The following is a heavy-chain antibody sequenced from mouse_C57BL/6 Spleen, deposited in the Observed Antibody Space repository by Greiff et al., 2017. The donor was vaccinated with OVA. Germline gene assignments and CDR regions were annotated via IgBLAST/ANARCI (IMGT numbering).Heavy chain of an antibody. J-gene: IGHJ2*01. CDR3: ASRLRRRYFDY. D-gene: IGHD2-4*01. Sequence: VQLQQSGAELMKPGASVKLSCKATGYTFTGYWIEWVKQRPGHGLEWIGEILPGSGSTNYNEKFKGKATFTADTSSNAAYMQLSSLTTEDTAIYYSASRLRRRYFDYWGQGTTLTVSS. CDR2: ILPGSGST. V-gene: IGHV1-9*01. CDR1: GYTFTGYW.